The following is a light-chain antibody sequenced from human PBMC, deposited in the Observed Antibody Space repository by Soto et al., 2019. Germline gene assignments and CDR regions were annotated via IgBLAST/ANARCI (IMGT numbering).Light chain of an antibody. CDR2: GTS. V-gene: IGKV1-9*01. J-gene: IGKJ3*01. Sequence: LLTQSPSSLSASVGDRVTITCRASQDISRYLAWYQQKAGKAPKLLIYGTSTLQSGVPSRFSALGSGTEFTLTISSLQPEDFAAYHCQQLQRTPFTFGPGTTVDV. CDR3: QQLQRTPFT. CDR1: QDISRY.